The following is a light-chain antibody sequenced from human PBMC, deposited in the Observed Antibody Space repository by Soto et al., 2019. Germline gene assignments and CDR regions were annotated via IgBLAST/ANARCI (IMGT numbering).Light chain of an antibody. Sequence: QSVLTQPASVSGSPGQSITISCTGTSSDVGGYNYVSWYQQQARKAPKLLIYEVNYRPSGVSDRFSGSKYGTTASLTISGLQAEDEADYYCSSYTTTKNCVFGTGTKVTVL. CDR3: SSYTTTKNCV. J-gene: IGLJ1*01. CDR2: EVN. CDR1: SSDVGGYNY. V-gene: IGLV2-14*01.